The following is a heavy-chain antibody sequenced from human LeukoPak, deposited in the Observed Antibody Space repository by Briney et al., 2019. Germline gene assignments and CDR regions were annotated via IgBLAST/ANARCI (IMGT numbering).Heavy chain of an antibody. CDR2: ISYDGSNK. Sequence: QSGGSLRLSCAASGFTFSSYAMHWVRQAPGKGLEWVAVISYDGSNKYYADSVKGRFTISRDNSKNTLYLQMNSLRAEDTAVYYCAREGGSGSYDPFDYWGQGTLVTVSS. CDR1: GFTFSSYA. CDR3: AREGGSGSYDPFDY. D-gene: IGHD1-26*01. J-gene: IGHJ4*02. V-gene: IGHV3-30*04.